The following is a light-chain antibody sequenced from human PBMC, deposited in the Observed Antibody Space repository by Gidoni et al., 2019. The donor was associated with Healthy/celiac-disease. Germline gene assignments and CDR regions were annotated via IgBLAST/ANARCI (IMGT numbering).Light chain of an antibody. CDR1: SSYVGAYNY. CDR3: SSYAGSNNLV. V-gene: IGLV2-8*01. CDR2: EVS. J-gene: IGLJ2*01. Sequence: QSALTQPPSASGSPGQSVTISCTGTSSYVGAYNYGSWYQQHPGKAPKLMIYEVSERPSGVPDRFSGSKSGNMASLTVSGLQAEDEADYYCSSYAGSNNLVFGGGTKLTVL.